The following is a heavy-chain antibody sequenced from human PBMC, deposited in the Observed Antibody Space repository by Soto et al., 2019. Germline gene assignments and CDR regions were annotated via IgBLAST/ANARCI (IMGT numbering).Heavy chain of an antibody. V-gene: IGHV4-31*03. CDR3: ASSRYDYVWGSYRPRNGFDP. Sequence: PLSLTSTVSGGSIGSGGCYCSWNRKHPGKGLEWIGYIYYSGSTYYNPSLKSRVTISVDTSKNQFSLKLSSVTAADTAVYYCASSRYDYVWGSYRPRNGFDPWGQGTLVTVSS. J-gene: IGHJ5*02. D-gene: IGHD3-16*02. CDR1: GGSIGSGGCY. CDR2: IYYSGST.